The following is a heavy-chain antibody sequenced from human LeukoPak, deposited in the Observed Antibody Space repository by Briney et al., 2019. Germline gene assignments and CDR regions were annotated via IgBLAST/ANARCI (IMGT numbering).Heavy chain of an antibody. CDR3: ARDHCTSSGCYEYYYYGMDV. J-gene: IGHJ6*02. CDR2: ISTYNGYT. CDR1: GYTFTSYG. V-gene: IGHV1-18*01. Sequence: ASVKVSCKASGYTFTSYGISWVRQAPGQGLEWMGWISTYNGYTYYAQNLQGRVTMTRDTSVSTAYMELSRLRSDDTAVYYCARDHCTSSGCYEYYYYGMDVWGQGTTVTVSS. D-gene: IGHD2-2*01.